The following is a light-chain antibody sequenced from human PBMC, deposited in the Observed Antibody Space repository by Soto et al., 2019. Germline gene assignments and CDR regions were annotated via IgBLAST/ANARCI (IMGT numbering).Light chain of an antibody. V-gene: IGKV4-1*01. CDR2: WAS. J-gene: IGKJ1*01. CDR1: QSLLHPNGGTY. Sequence: EIVMTQYTLSLPVTPGEPASISCRSSQSLLHPNGGTYLEWYLQKPGQPPKLLIYWASTRESGVPDRFSGSGSGTDFTLTISSLQAEDVAVYYCQQYYSTPQTFGQGTMVDVK. CDR3: QQYYSTPQT.